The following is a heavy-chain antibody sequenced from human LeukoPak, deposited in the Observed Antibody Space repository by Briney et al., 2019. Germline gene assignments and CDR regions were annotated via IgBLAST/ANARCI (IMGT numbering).Heavy chain of an antibody. CDR1: GYTFTSYY. D-gene: IGHD3-22*01. J-gene: IGHJ1*01. CDR2: INSNSGGT. Sequence: ASVKVSCKASGYTFTSYYLHWVRQAPGQGLEWMGWINSNSGGTNYAQKFQGRVTMTRDTSISTAYMELSRLRSDDTAEYYCARALYYDSSGYYSSSYYYLQHWGQGTLVTVSS. CDR3: ARALYYDSSGYYSSSYYYLQH. V-gene: IGHV1-2*02.